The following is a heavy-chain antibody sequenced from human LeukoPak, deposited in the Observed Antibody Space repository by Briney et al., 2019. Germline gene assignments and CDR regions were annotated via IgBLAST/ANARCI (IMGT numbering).Heavy chain of an antibody. CDR2: ISSSSSTI. D-gene: IGHD6-13*01. J-gene: IGHJ5*02. V-gene: IGHV3-48*04. CDR1: GFTFSSYS. Sequence: PGGSLRLSCAASGFTFSSYSMNWVRQAPGKGLEWVSYISSSSSTIYYADSVKGRFTISRDNSKNSLYLQMNSLRAEDTALYYCAKALQQLSPVPFDPWGQGTLVTVSS. CDR3: AKALQQLSPVPFDP.